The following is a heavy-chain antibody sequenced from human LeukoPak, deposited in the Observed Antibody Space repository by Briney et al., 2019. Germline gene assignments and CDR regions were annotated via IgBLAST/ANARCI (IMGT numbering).Heavy chain of an antibody. Sequence: SETLSLTCAVYGGSFSGYYWSWIRQPPGKGLEWIGEINHSGSTNYNPSLKSRVTISIDTSKNQFSLKLSSVTAADTAVYYCASGYGSGSQYNWFDPWGQGTLATVSS. CDR3: ASGYGSGSQYNWFDP. J-gene: IGHJ5*02. CDR1: GGSFSGYY. D-gene: IGHD3-10*01. V-gene: IGHV4-34*01. CDR2: INHSGST.